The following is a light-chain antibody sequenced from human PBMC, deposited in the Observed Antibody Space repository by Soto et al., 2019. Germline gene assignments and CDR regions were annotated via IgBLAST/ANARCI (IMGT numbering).Light chain of an antibody. CDR3: QQSYSTPPT. CDR2: AAS. CDR1: QGVTTN. V-gene: IGKV1-39*01. Sequence: MTQSPGTLSVSPGERATLSCRAGQGVTTNFAWYQQKKGKAPKLLIYAASSLQSGVPSRFSGSGSWTDFTLTISSLQPEDFATYSCQQSYSTPPTFGQGTKVDIK. J-gene: IGKJ1*01.